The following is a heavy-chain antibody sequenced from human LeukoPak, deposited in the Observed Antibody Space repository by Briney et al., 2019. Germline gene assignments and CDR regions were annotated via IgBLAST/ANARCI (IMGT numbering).Heavy chain of an antibody. J-gene: IGHJ4*02. D-gene: IGHD2-2*01. CDR3: ARLPCSSTSCYFDY. CDR2: IIPIFGTA. Sequence: SVKVSCKASGGTFSSYAISWVRQAPGQGLEWMGGIIPIFGTANYAQKFQGRVTITADESTSPAYMELSSLRSEDTAVYYCARLPCSSTSCYFDYWGQGTLVTVSS. CDR1: GGTFSSYA. V-gene: IGHV1-69*13.